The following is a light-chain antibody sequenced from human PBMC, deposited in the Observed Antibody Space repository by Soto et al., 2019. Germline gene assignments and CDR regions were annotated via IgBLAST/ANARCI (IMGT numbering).Light chain of an antibody. CDR2: AAS. Sequence: IVLTQSPGTLSLSPGERATLSCRSSQSVSSSYLVWYQQKPGQAPRLLIYAASRRATGIPDRFSGSGSGTDFTLTISRLEPEDFAVYYCQQYGSSPLTFGQGTKVDIK. CDR3: QQYGSSPLT. CDR1: QSVSSSY. J-gene: IGKJ4*01. V-gene: IGKV3-20*01.